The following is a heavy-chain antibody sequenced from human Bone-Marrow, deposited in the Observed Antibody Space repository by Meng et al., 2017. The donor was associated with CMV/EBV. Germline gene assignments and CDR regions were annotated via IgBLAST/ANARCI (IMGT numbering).Heavy chain of an antibody. J-gene: IGHJ6*02. V-gene: IGHV4-59*01. CDR2: IYYSGST. CDR1: DGSISSYY. Sequence: GSLRLSCTVSDGSISSYYWSWIRQPPGKGLEWIGYIYYSGSTNYNPSLKSRVTISVDTSKSQFSLNLSSVTAADTAVYYCARERRHFYGMDVWGQGTTVAVSS. CDR3: ARERRHFYGMDV.